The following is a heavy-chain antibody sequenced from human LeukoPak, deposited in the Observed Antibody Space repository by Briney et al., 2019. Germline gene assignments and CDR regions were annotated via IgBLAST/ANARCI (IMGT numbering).Heavy chain of an antibody. CDR2: IRYDGSIK. CDR3: AKVTELTMVRRGVPYYYMDV. Sequence: RGSLRLSRAAPGFSFSSYGMHWVCQAPGKGLEWVAFIRYDGSIKYYAESVKGRFTISRDTTKNTQYMQMYSLRAPKTAQYYFAKVTELTMVRRGVPYYYMDVWGKGTTVTVSS. CDR1: GFSFSSYG. J-gene: IGHJ6*03. D-gene: IGHD3-10*01. V-gene: IGHV3-30*02.